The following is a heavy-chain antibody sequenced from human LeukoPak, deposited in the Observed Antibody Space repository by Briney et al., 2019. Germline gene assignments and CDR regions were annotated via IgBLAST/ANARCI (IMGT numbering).Heavy chain of an antibody. CDR3: ARVPHMDFGAIIILDYFDC. V-gene: IGHV4-4*07. D-gene: IGHD3-3*01. CDR1: GGSISNYY. Sequence: PSETLSLTCSVSGGSISNYYWNWIRQPPGKGLEWVGLMYASGATRYNASFQSRVTMSADTSKTQLSLNVTSATAADTAVYFCARVPHMDFGAIIILDYFDCWGQGTQVTVSS. CDR2: MYASGAT. J-gene: IGHJ4*02.